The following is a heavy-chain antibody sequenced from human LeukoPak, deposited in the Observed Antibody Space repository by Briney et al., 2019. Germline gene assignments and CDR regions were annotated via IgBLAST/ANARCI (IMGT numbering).Heavy chain of an antibody. D-gene: IGHD2-15*01. CDR2: IYPGDSNT. CDR3: ARRGYCSGKSWYLYDS. J-gene: IGHJ4*02. Sequence: PGASLQISCKSSGYRFISYWIGWVRQMPGKGPEWMGTIYPGDSNTRYSPSFQGQVTISVDKSIDTAYLQWSSLKASDSAIYYCARRGYCSGKSWYLYDSWGQGTLVTVSS. V-gene: IGHV5-51*01. CDR1: GYRFISYW.